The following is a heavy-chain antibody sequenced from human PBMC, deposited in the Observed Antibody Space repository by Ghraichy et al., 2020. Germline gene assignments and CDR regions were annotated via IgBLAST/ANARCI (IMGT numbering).Heavy chain of an antibody. J-gene: IGHJ4*02. Sequence: GESLNISCAASGFTFSDYYMSWIRQAPGKGLEWVSYISSSGSTIYYPDSMKGRFTISRDNAKNSLYLQMNGLRADDTALYYCARNPTCSGGSCYSDYWGQGTLVTVSS. CDR2: ISSSGSTI. V-gene: IGHV3-11*01. CDR3: ARNPTCSGGSCYSDY. D-gene: IGHD2-15*01. CDR1: GFTFSDYY.